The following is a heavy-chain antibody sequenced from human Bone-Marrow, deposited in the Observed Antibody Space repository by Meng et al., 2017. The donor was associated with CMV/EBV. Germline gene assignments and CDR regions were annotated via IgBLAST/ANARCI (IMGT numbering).Heavy chain of an antibody. CDR1: GGSISSSSYY. V-gene: IGHV4-39*07. Sequence: SETLSLTCTVSGGSISSSSYYWGWIRQPPGKGLEWIGSIYYSGSTYYNPSLKSRVTISVDTSKNQFSLKLSSVTAADTAVYYCAREVTMVRGVIYYYGMDVWGQGTTVTGSS. CDR2: IYYSGST. CDR3: AREVTMVRGVIYYYGMDV. D-gene: IGHD3-10*01. J-gene: IGHJ6*01.